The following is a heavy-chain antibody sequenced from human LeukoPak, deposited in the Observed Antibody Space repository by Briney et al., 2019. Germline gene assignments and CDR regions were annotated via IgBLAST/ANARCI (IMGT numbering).Heavy chain of an antibody. CDR1: GFSLSTNGGC. J-gene: IGHJ5*02. D-gene: IGHD6-19*01. CDR2: IDWDGDK. V-gene: IGHV2-70*12. CDR3: ALSYSSTLGVLCNWFDP. Sequence: SGPTLVNPTQTLTLTCSFSGFSLSTNGGCVGWLRQSPGKALEWLALIDWDGDKYYSPSLKTRLAISRDTSKNQVVCTMTNMEAVDTATYYCALSYSSTLGVLCNWFDPWGQGTLVTVSS.